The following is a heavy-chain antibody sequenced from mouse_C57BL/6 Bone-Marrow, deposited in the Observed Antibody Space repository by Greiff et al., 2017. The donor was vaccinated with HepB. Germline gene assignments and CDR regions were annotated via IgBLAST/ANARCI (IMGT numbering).Heavy chain of an antibody. J-gene: IGHJ1*03. V-gene: IGHV1-82*01. Sequence: QVQLKQSGPELVKPGASVKISCKASGYAFSSSWMNWVKQRPGKGLEWIGRIYPGDGDTNYNGKFKGKATLTADKSSSTAYMQLSSLTSEDSAVYFCAIMTTVVATRYFDVWGTGTTVTVSS. CDR1: GYAFSSSW. CDR3: AIMTTVVATRYFDV. CDR2: IYPGDGDT. D-gene: IGHD1-1*01.